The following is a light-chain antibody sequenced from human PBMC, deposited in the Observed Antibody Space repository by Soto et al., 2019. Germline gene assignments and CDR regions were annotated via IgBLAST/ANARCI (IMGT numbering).Light chain of an antibody. CDR2: VNGDGSH. CDR1: SGRSHYA. J-gene: IGLJ3*02. Sequence: LVLTQSPSASASLGASVKLTCTLRSGRSHYAIAWHQQQPEKGPRYLMKVNGDGSHTKGDGIPARFSGSRSGAERYLTDASLQSDDEADYFCQACGTGIPVFGGGTKLTVL. V-gene: IGLV4-69*01. CDR3: QACGTGIPV.